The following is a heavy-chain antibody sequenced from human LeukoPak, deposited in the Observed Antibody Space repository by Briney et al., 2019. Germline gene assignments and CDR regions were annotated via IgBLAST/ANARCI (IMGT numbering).Heavy chain of an antibody. CDR3: ARGEQWLTSDAIDI. D-gene: IGHD6-19*01. V-gene: IGHV3-21*01. CDR1: GFTFSTYD. CDR2: ISSTSSHI. Sequence: GGSLRLSCAASGFTFSTYDMIWVRQAPGKGLEWVSSISSTSSHIYYADSMKGRFTISRDNAKNSLYLQMNSLRAQDTAVYYCARGEQWLTSDAIDIWGQGTMVTVSS. J-gene: IGHJ3*02.